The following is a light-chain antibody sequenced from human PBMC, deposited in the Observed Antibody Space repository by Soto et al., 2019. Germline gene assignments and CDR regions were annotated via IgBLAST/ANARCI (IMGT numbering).Light chain of an antibody. CDR1: QSVSSD. Sequence: EIVMTQSPATLSVSPGESATLSCRASQSVSSDLAWYQQKPGQAPRLLIYYTSTRATGIPARFSGSGSGTEFTLTISSLQSEDFAVYYCQQYNGWPLITFGQGTRL. CDR2: YTS. V-gene: IGKV3-15*01. J-gene: IGKJ5*01. CDR3: QQYNGWPLIT.